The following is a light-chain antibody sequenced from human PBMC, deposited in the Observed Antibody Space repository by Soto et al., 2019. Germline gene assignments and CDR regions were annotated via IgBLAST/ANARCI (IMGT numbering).Light chain of an antibody. Sequence: AIRMTQSPSSLSASTGDRVTITCRASQGIRSYLAWYQQKPGKAPKLLIYAASTLQSGVPSRFSGSGSGTDFTLTISCLQSEDFATYYCQQYYSYPGFTFGPGTKVDIK. CDR1: QGIRSY. V-gene: IGKV1-8*01. CDR3: QQYYSYPGFT. CDR2: AAS. J-gene: IGKJ3*01.